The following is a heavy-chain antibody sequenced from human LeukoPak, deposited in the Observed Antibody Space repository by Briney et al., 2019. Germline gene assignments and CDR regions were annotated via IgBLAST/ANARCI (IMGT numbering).Heavy chain of an antibody. D-gene: IGHD3-16*02. CDR1: AFTVSNAW. CDR2: IKSKPDGGTT. V-gene: IGHV3-15*01. J-gene: IGHJ4*02. CDR3: TTEDYDYVWGSYRLFDY. Sequence: PGRSLRLSGAAAAFTVSNAWRGGVPQSPRKGRESVGRIKSKPDGGTTDYAEPVKGRFTISRDDSKNTLYLQMNSLKTEDTAVYYCTTEDYDYVWGSYRLFDYWGQGTLVTVSS.